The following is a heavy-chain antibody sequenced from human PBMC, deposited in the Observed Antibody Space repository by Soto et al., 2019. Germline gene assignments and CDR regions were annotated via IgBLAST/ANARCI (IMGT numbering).Heavy chain of an antibody. CDR2: ISMTTSYV. Sequence: EVQLVESGGGLVQPGGSLRLSCTASGFTFNTYNMNWVRQAPGKGLEWVSYISMTTSYVYYADSVKGRFSISRDNAKKILYLEMYALRTEDTAVYYCARDPSEGRVGNWFESWGQGTLVTVSS. V-gene: IGHV3-21*05. CDR3: ARDPSEGRVGNWFES. CDR1: GFTFNTYN. J-gene: IGHJ5*01. D-gene: IGHD2-2*01.